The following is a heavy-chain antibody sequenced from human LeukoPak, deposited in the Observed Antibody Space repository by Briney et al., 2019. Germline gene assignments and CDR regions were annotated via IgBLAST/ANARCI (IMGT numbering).Heavy chain of an antibody. CDR1: GGSISSGGYY. CDR2: IYHSGST. CDR3: ARRGYYHGMDV. D-gene: IGHD3-10*01. V-gene: IGHV4-30-2*01. J-gene: IGHJ6*02. Sequence: PSETLSLTCTVSGGSISSGGYYWSWIRQPPGKGLEWIGYIYHSGSTYYNPSLKSRVTISVDTSKNQFSLKLSSVTAADTAVYYCARRGYYHGMDVWGQGTTVTVSS.